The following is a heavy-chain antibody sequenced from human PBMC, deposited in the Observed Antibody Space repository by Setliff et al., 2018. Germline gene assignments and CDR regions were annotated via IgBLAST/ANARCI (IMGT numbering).Heavy chain of an antibody. CDR2: IYYSGST. J-gene: IGHJ5*02. D-gene: IGHD3-10*01. V-gene: IGHV4-34*01. CDR3: ARGITMVRGVIIHNWFDP. Sequence: SETLSLTCAVYGGSFSGYYWSWIRQPPGKRLEWIGYIYYSGSTYYNPSLKSRVTISVDTSKNQFSLKLSSVTAADTAVYYCARGITMVRGVIIHNWFDPWGQGTLVTVSS. CDR1: GGSFSGYY.